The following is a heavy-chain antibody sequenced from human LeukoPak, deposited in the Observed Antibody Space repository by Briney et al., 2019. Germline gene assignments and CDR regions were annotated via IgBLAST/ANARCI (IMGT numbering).Heavy chain of an antibody. CDR1: GGSISSYY. CDR3: ARVLYDYVWGSYRYYFDY. Sequence: SETLSLTCTVSGGSISSYYWSWIRQPPGKGLEWIGYIYYSGSTNYNPSLKSRVTISVDTSKNQFSLKLSSVTTADTAVYYCARVLYDYVWGSYRYYFDYWGQGTLVTVSS. V-gene: IGHV4-59*01. D-gene: IGHD3-16*02. J-gene: IGHJ4*02. CDR2: IYYSGST.